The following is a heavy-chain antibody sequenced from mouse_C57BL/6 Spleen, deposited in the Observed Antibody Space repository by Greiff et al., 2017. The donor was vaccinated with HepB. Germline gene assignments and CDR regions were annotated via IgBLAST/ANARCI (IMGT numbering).Heavy chain of an antibody. V-gene: IGHV1-64*01. Sequence: QVQLQQPGAELVKPGASVKLSCKASGYTFTSYWMHWVKQRTGQSLEWIGMINPNNGSTNYNEKFKSKATLTVDKSSSTAYMQLSSLTSEDSAVYYCASDMNWGRFDYWGQGTTLTVSS. D-gene: IGHD4-1*01. CDR2: INPNNGST. CDR3: ASDMNWGRFDY. CDR1: GYTFTSYW. J-gene: IGHJ2*01.